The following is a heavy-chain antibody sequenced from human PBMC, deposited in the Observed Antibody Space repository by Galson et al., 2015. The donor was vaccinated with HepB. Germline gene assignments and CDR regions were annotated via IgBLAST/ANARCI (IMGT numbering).Heavy chain of an antibody. CDR2: IKQDGSEK. CDR1: GLTFTNYW. J-gene: IGHJ4*02. Sequence: SLRLSCAASGLTFTNYWMNWFRQAPGKGLEWVANIKQDGSEKRYVDSVQGRFTISRDNAQNSLYLQMYSLRAEDTAVYYCAGGSGWLVDYWGQGILVTVSS. V-gene: IGHV3-7*03. CDR3: AGGSGWLVDY. D-gene: IGHD6-19*01.